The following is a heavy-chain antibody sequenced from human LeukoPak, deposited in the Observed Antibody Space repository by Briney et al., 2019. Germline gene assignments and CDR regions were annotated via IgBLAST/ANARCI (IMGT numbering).Heavy chain of an antibody. V-gene: IGHV1-69*13. CDR3: ASPATRGYSYGYAP. CDR2: IIPIFGTA. Sequence: GASVKVSCKASGGTFSSYAISWVRQAPGQGLEWMGGIIPIFGTANYAQKFQGRVTITADESTSTAYMELSSLRSEDTAVYYCASPATRGYSYGYAPWGQGTLVTVSS. J-gene: IGHJ5*02. CDR1: GGTFSSYA. D-gene: IGHD5-18*01.